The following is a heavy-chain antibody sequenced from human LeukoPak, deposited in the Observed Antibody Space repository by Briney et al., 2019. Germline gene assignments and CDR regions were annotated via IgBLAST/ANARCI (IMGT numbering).Heavy chain of an antibody. CDR3: AKNVVVKRYIDY. D-gene: IGHD2-15*01. CDR2: ISGSSRTT. CDR1: GFTFSNHA. J-gene: IGHJ4*02. Sequence: GGSLRLSCAASGFTFSNHAMSWVRQTPGKGLQWVSVISGSSRTTEYADSVKGRFTISRDNSKNTLSLQMNSLRVEDTAIYYCAKNVVVKRYIDYWGQGTLVTVSS. V-gene: IGHV3-23*01.